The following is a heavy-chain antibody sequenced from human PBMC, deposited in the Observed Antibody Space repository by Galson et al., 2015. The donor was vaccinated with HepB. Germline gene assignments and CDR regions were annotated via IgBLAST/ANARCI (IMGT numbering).Heavy chain of an antibody. Sequence: SLRLSCAGSGFTFSVSAMHWVRQAPGKGLEWVGRISSKPNNYASEYTASVKGRFTISRDDSKNTGLLQMNSLRTEDTAVYYCIRMGDLSGYSSSWGQGTLFPASS. D-gene: IGHD2-2*01. CDR2: ISSKPNNYAS. J-gene: IGHJ4*02. CDR3: IRMGDLSGYSSS. CDR1: GFTFSVSA. V-gene: IGHV3-73*01.